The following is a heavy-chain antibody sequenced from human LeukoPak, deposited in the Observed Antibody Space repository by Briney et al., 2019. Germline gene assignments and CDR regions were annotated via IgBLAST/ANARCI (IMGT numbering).Heavy chain of an antibody. CDR1: GGSFSGYY. J-gene: IGHJ4*02. Sequence: PSETLSLTCAVYGGSFSGYYWSWIRQPPGKGLEWIGEINHSGSTNYNPSLKSRVTISVDTSKNQFSLKLSSVTAADTAVYYCAREDGEAAAGTGSFDYWGQGTLVTVSS. CDR2: INHSGST. V-gene: IGHV4-34*01. CDR3: AREDGEAAAGTGSFDY. D-gene: IGHD6-13*01.